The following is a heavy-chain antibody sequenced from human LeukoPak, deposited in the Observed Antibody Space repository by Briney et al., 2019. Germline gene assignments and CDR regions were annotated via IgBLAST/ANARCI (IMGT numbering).Heavy chain of an antibody. CDR3: AKDPCGGDCYPSDY. V-gene: IGHV3-23*01. D-gene: IGHD2-21*02. Sequence: GGSLRLSCAASGFTFSSYAMSWVRQAPGKGLEWVSAISGSGGSTYYADSVKGRFTISRDNSKNTLYLHMNSLRAEDTAVYYCAKDPCGGDCYPSDYWGQGTLVTVSS. CDR1: GFTFSSYA. J-gene: IGHJ4*02. CDR2: ISGSGGST.